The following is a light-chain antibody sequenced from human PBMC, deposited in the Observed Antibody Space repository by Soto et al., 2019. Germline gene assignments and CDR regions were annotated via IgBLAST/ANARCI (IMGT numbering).Light chain of an antibody. CDR1: SSDIGGYKY. Sequence: QSVLTQPASVSGSPGQSITISCTGTSSDIGGYKYVSWYHQHPGKAPKLMIYEVTYRPSGVSDRFSGSKSGNTASLTVSGLQAEDEADYYCSSYTSSGTLYVFGTGTKLTVL. CDR3: SSYTSSGTLYV. V-gene: IGLV2-14*01. J-gene: IGLJ1*01. CDR2: EVT.